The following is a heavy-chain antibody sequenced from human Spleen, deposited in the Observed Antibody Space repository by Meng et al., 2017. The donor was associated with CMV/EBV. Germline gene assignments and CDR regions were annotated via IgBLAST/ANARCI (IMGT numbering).Heavy chain of an antibody. Sequence: ASVKVSCKASGYTFTGHYVHWVRQAPGQGLEWMGWINPDSGVANVAQRFQGRVTMTRDTSISAVYMEMRNLRSEDTAVYYCAGDRSGFDHRLLAMDVWGQGTTVTVSS. CDR3: AGDRSGFDHRLLAMDV. D-gene: IGHD1-26*01. CDR1: GYTFTGHY. J-gene: IGHJ6*02. V-gene: IGHV1-2*02. CDR2: INPDSGVA.